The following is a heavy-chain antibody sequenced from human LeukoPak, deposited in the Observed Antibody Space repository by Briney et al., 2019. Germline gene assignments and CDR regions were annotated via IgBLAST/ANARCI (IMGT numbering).Heavy chain of an antibody. J-gene: IGHJ4*02. Sequence: SETLSLTCTVSGGSVSSGSFYWSWIRQPAGKGLEWIGRIYTTGSTGYNPSLKSRLTISVDTSKNQFSLKLNSVTATDTAVYYCARAERRSGWTEPPTDYFDYWGQGIPVTVSS. V-gene: IGHV4-61*02. D-gene: IGHD6-19*01. CDR1: GGSVSSGSFY. CDR2: IYTTGST. CDR3: ARAERRSGWTEPPTDYFDY.